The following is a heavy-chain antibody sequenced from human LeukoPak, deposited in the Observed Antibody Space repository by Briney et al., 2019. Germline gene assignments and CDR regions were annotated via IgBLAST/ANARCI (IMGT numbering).Heavy chain of an antibody. V-gene: IGHV3-73*01. J-gene: IGHJ4*02. CDR2: IRSKANSYAT. D-gene: IGHD4-17*01. Sequence: GGSLRLSCAASGFTFSGSAMHWVRQASGKGLEWVGRIRSKANSYATAYAASVKGRFTISRDDSKNTAYLQMNSLKTEDTAVYYCTRQPDYGDYGYWGQGTLVTVSS. CDR1: GFTFSGSA. CDR3: TRQPDYGDYGY.